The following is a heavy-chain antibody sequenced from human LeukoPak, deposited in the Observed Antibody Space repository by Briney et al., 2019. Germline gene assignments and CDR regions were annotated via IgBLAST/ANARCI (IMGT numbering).Heavy chain of an antibody. CDR2: MNPNSGNT. J-gene: IGHJ4*02. Sequence: GASVKVSCKASGYTFTGYDINWVRQATGQGLEWMGWMNPNSGNTGYAQKFQGRVTITRNTSISTAYMELSSLRSEDTAVYYCSCVAAAGFPPLYYFDYWGQGTLVTVSS. CDR3: SCVAAAGFPPLYYFDY. V-gene: IGHV1-8*01. D-gene: IGHD6-13*01. CDR1: GYTFTGYD.